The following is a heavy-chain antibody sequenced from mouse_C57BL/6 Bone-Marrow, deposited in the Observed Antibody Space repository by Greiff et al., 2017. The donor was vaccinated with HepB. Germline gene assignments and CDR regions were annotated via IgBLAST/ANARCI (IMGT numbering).Heavy chain of an antibody. Sequence: VQLQQSGPELVKPGASVKISCKASGYTFTDYYINWVKQRPGQGLEWIGWIFPGSGSTYYNEKFKGKATLTVDKSSSTAYMLLSRLTAEDSGVYFCARLLYAMDYWGQGTSVTVSS. CDR1: GYTFTDYY. J-gene: IGHJ4*01. CDR3: ARLLYAMDY. V-gene: IGHV1-75*01. CDR2: IFPGSGST.